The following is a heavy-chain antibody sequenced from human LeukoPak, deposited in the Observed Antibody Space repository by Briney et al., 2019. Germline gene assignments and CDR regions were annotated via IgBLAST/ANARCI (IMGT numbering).Heavy chain of an antibody. CDR2: MWYDGSNK. D-gene: IGHD2-2*01. CDR1: GFTFSTYG. V-gene: IGHV3-33*01. J-gene: IGHJ4*02. Sequence: PGGSLRLSCAASGFTFSTYGMHWVRQTPGKGLEWVAVMWYDGSNKYYADSVKGRFTISRDNSKNTLDLQMNSLRVEDTAVYYCASYLVVVPDWGQGTLVTVSS. CDR3: ASYLVVVPD.